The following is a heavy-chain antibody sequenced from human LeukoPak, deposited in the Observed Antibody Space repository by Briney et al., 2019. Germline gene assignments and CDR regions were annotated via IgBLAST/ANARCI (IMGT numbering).Heavy chain of an antibody. Sequence: PSETLSLTCTVSGGSISSYYWSWIRQPPGKGLEWIGYIYYSGSTNYNPSLKSRVTISVDTSKNQFSLKLSSVTAADTAVYYCARVRDRDTYYYGSGSPGGDAFDIWGQGTMVTVSS. J-gene: IGHJ3*02. D-gene: IGHD3-10*01. CDR2: IYYSGST. CDR1: GGSISSYY. CDR3: ARVRDRDTYYYGSGSPGGDAFDI. V-gene: IGHV4-59*12.